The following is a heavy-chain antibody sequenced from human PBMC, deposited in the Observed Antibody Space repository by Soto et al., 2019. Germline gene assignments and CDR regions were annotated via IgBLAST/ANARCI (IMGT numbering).Heavy chain of an antibody. D-gene: IGHD3-10*01. Sequence: SETLSLTCDVSGGSMSSGGYSWGWVRQPPGKGLECIGYIYPSGSTYYKPSLKSRVTISVDTSKNQFSLKLSSVTAADTAVYYCARRYGSAFDIWGQGTMVTVSS. CDR1: GGSMSSGGYS. V-gene: IGHV4-30-2*02. CDR2: IYPSGST. J-gene: IGHJ3*02. CDR3: ARRYGSAFDI.